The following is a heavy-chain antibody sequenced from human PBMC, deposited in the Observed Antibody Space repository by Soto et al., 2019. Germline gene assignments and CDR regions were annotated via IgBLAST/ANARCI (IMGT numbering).Heavy chain of an antibody. J-gene: IGHJ4*02. CDR3: ARVLGYCSGGSCYSGKVY. D-gene: IGHD2-15*01. CDR2: ISSSSSYI. V-gene: IGHV3-21*01. Sequence: GESLKISCAASGFTFSSYSMNWVRQAPGKGLEWVSSISSSSSYIYYADSVKGRFTISRDNAKNSLYLQMNSLRAEDTAVYYCARVLGYCSGGSCYSGKVYWGQGTLVTVSS. CDR1: GFTFSSYS.